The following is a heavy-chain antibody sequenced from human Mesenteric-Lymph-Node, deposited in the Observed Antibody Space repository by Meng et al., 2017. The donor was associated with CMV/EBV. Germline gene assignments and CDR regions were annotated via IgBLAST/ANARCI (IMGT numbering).Heavy chain of an antibody. V-gene: IGHV3-30*12. CDR2: ISYDGATK. CDR3: ARDQYYDSSGYLDFDY. CDR1: GFTFSSYP. J-gene: IGHJ4*02. D-gene: IGHD3-22*01. Sequence: GESLKISCAASGFTFSSYPMHWVRQAPGKGLEWVALISYDGATKYYADSVLGRFTISRDNAKNSLYLQMNSLRAEDTAVYYCARDQYYDSSGYLDFDYWGQGTLVTVSS.